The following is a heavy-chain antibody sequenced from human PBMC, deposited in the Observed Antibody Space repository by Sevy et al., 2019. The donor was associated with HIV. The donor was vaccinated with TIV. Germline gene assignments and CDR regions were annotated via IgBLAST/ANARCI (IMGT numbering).Heavy chain of an antibody. CDR2: IYYSGIT. CDR3: AGAIAAPRGMDV. CDR1: GDSISSYY. V-gene: IGHV4-59*01. J-gene: IGHJ6*02. D-gene: IGHD6-13*01. Sequence: SETLSLTCTVSGDSISSYYWSWIRQPPGKGLEWIGYIYYSGITDYNPSLKSRVTISVDTSKNQFSLKLNSLTAADTAVYYWAGAIAAPRGMDVWGQGTTVTVSS.